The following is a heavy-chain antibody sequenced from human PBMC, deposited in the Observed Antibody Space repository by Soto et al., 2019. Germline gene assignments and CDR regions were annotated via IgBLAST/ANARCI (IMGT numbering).Heavy chain of an antibody. Sequence: ASVKVSCKASGYTFTSYGISWVRQAPGQGLEWMGWISAYNGNTNYAQKLQSRVTMTTDTSTSTAYIELRSLRSDDTAVYHCARVGYYYDSSGYDGVYYYCMDVWGQGTTVTGSS. CDR2: ISAYNGNT. CDR3: ARVGYYYDSSGYDGVYYYCMDV. CDR1: GYTFTSYG. D-gene: IGHD3-22*01. J-gene: IGHJ6*02. V-gene: IGHV1-18*01.